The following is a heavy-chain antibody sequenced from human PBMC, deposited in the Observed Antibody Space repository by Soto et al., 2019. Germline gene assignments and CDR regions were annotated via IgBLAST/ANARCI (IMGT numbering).Heavy chain of an antibody. CDR1: GGSISSGNYY. CDR2: IYYSGST. CDR3: ARVPYYDFWSGYYTFDP. Sequence: SETLSLTCTVSGGSISSGNYYWSWIRQHPGKGLEWIGYIYYSGSTSYNPSLKSRVTISVDRSKNQFSLKLSSVTAADTAVYYCARVPYYDFWSGYYTFDPWGQGTLVTVSS. J-gene: IGHJ5*02. V-gene: IGHV4-30-4*08. D-gene: IGHD3-3*01.